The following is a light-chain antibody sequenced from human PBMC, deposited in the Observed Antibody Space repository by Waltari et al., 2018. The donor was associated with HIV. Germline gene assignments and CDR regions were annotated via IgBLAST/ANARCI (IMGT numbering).Light chain of an antibody. CDR3: AAWDDSLNGWV. Sequence: QSVLTQPPSASGTPGQRVTISCSGSSSNIGSNTVNWYQQLPGTAPKLLIYSNNQRPSGVPDRVSGSKSGTSASLAISGLQSDVEAAFYCAAWDDSLNGWVFGGWTKLTVL. J-gene: IGLJ3*02. V-gene: IGLV1-44*01. CDR2: SNN. CDR1: SSNIGSNT.